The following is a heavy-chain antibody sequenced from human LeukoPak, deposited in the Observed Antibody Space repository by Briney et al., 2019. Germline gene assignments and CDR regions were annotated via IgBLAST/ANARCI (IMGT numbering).Heavy chain of an antibody. CDR2: IIPIFGIA. Sequence: ASVKVSCKASGGTFSSYAISWVRQAPGQGLEWMGRIIPIFGIANYAQKFQGRVTITADKSTSTAYTELSSLRSEDTAVYYCARVGDSSGYSHLWYFDYWGQGTLVTVSS. CDR1: GGTFSSYA. V-gene: IGHV1-69*04. D-gene: IGHD3-22*01. J-gene: IGHJ4*02. CDR3: ARVGDSSGYSHLWYFDY.